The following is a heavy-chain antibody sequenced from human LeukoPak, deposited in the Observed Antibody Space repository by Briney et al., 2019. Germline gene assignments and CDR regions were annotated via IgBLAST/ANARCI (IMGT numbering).Heavy chain of an antibody. D-gene: IGHD6-13*01. J-gene: IGHJ4*02. V-gene: IGHV1-3*01. CDR2: INAGNGNT. CDR1: GYTFTSYA. CDR3: ASGPLAAAGILDY. Sequence: ASVKVSCKASGYTFTSYAMHWVRQAPGQRLEWMGWINAGNGNTKYSQKFQGRVTITRDTSASTAYMELSSLRSEDTAVSYCASGPLAAAGILDYWGQGTLVTVSS.